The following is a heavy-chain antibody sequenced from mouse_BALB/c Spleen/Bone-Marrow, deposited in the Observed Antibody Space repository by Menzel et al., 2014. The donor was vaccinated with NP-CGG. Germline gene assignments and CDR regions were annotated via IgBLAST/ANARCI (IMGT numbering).Heavy chain of an antibody. Sequence: QVQLQQSGAELAKPGASVRLSCKASGYSFTSYWIHWVKQRPGQGLEWIGEINPSNGRNNYNGKFKNKATLTVDKSSSTAYMQLSSLTSEDSAVYYCARYDGPAWFAYWGQGTLVTVSA. CDR1: GYSFTSYW. J-gene: IGHJ3*01. V-gene: IGHV1S81*02. D-gene: IGHD2-3*01. CDR3: ARYDGPAWFAY. CDR2: INPSNGRN.